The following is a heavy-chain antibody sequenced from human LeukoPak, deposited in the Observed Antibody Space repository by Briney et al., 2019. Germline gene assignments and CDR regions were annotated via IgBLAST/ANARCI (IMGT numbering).Heavy chain of an antibody. CDR1: GGSITSYY. J-gene: IGHJ4*02. CDR3: ARQHSSGYFYFDS. D-gene: IGHD3-22*01. CDR2: IYHSGST. Sequence: SETLSLTCTVSGGSITSYYWSWIRQPPGKGLEWFGYIYHSGSTNYNPSLKSRVTISVDTSKNQFSLKLSSVTAADTAVYYCARQHSSGYFYFDSWGQGALVTASS. V-gene: IGHV4-59*08.